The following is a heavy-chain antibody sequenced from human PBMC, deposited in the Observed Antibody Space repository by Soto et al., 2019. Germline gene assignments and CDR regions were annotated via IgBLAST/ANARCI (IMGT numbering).Heavy chain of an antibody. D-gene: IGHD6-19*01. V-gene: IGHV3-30-3*01. Sequence: QVQLMESGGAVVQPGRSLRLSCAASGFTFSSYAMHWVRQAPGKGLEWVAIISHDGSSIYYVDSVKGRFTISRDNSQSTLYLQMHSLRSADTAVYYCARVRQQWLVSAHYFDCWGQGTLVTVSS. CDR3: ARVRQQWLVSAHYFDC. J-gene: IGHJ4*02. CDR1: GFTFSSYA. CDR2: ISHDGSSI.